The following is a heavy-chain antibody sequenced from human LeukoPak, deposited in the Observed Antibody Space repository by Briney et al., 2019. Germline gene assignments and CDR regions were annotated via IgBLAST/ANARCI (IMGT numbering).Heavy chain of an antibody. CDR2: FDPEDGET. D-gene: IGHD1-26*01. CDR1: GYTLTELS. Sequence: ASVKVSCKVSGYTLTELSMHSVRQAPGKRGEGLGGFDPEDGETIYAQKFQGRVTMTEDTSTDTAYMELSSLRSEDTAVYYCATAYGGSTNWFDPWGQGTLVTVSS. J-gene: IGHJ5*02. CDR3: ATAYGGSTNWFDP. V-gene: IGHV1-24*01.